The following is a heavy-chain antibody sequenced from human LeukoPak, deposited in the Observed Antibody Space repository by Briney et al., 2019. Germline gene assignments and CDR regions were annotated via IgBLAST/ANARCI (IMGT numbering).Heavy chain of an antibody. D-gene: IGHD1-26*01. CDR3: TMDDVGLAPDY. V-gene: IGHV3-15*04. CDR1: GFTFTDAW. CDR2: IESKTDGGTT. J-gene: IGHJ4*02. Sequence: GGSLRLSCAASGFTFTDAWMSWVRQAPGKGLECVGRIESKTDGGTTYYAAPVKGRFTISRDDSKNTLYLQMNSLKTEDTAVYFCTMDDVGLAPDYWGQGTLVTVSS.